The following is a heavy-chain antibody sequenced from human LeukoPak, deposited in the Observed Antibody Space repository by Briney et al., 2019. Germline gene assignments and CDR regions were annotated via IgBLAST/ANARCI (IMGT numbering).Heavy chain of an antibody. CDR3: ARGSDTSSWYGAFDI. CDR1: GFTFSSYW. D-gene: IGHD6-13*01. V-gene: IGHV3-74*01. Sequence: GGSQRLSCAASGFTFSSYWMYWVRQAPGKGLVWVSRIDTDGSSTSYADSVKGRFTISRDNAKNTLYLQMNSLRVEDTAVYYCARGSDTSSWYGAFDIWGQGTMVTVSS. CDR2: IDTDGSST. J-gene: IGHJ3*02.